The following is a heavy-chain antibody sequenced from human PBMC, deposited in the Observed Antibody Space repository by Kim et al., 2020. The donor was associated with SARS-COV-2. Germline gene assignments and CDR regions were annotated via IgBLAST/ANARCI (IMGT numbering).Heavy chain of an antibody. CDR3: ARHRIRADTSTPSEAFDI. V-gene: IGHV4-59*08. CDR1: GGSLTNYY. J-gene: IGHJ3*02. D-gene: IGHD1-1*01. Sequence: SETLSLTCTVSGGSLTNYYWTWIRQPTGRGLEWIGYISNTGKTDYNPSLKSRLTISVDLSQNQFSLRLTSVTAADTALYYCARHRIRADTSTPSEAFDI. CDR2: ISNTGKT.